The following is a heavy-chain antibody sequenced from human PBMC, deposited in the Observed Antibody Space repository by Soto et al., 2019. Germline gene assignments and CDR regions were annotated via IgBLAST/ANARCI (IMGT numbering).Heavy chain of an antibody. CDR3: ARAFTTAGTPGDDFYY. D-gene: IGHD4-17*01. Sequence: GGSLRLSCAASGFTFTDYWMHWVRLVPGKGLVWVSRINGGGGYTSYADFAKGRFTISRDNAKNMVHLQMNSLSADDSAVYYCARAFTTAGTPGDDFYYWGQGT. V-gene: IGHV3-74*01. CDR1: GFTFTDYW. CDR2: INGGGGYT. J-gene: IGHJ4*02.